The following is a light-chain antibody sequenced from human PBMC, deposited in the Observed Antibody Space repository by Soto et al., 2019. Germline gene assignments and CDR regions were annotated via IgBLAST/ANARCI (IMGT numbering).Light chain of an antibody. CDR2: EVS. CDR3: SSYAGRNNVV. Sequence: QSALTQPPSASRSPGQSVTISCTGNSSDVGGSNYVSWYKQHTGKAPKLMIYEVSKRPSGVPERFSGSKSGNTAYLTVSGLQAEDEADYYCSSYAGRNNVVFGGGTKLTVL. V-gene: IGLV2-8*02. J-gene: IGLJ2*01. CDR1: SSDVGGSNY.